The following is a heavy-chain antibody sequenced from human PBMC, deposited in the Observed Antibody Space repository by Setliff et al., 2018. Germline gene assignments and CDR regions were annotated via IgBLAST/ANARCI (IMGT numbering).Heavy chain of an antibody. CDR3: ARQVVIDYYYYMDV. CDR2: INHSGST. J-gene: IGHJ6*03. CDR1: GGSFSGYS. V-gene: IGHV4-34*01. D-gene: IGHD3-22*01. Sequence: SETLSLTCAVYGGSFSGYSWSWIRQPPGKGLEWIGKINHSGSTNYNPSLKSRVTISIDTSKNQFSLKLSSVTAADTAVYYCARQVVIDYYYYMDVWGKGTTVTVS.